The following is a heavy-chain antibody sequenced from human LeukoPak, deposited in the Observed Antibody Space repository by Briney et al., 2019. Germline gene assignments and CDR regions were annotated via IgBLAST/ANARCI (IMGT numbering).Heavy chain of an antibody. CDR2: IIPIFGTA. Sequence: SVKVSCKASGGTFSSYAISWVRQAPGQGLEWMGGIIPIFGTANYAQKFQGRVTITADESTSTAYMELSSLRSEDTAVYYCARVADCYDSSGYYLDYWGQGTLVTVSS. CDR1: GGTFSSYA. J-gene: IGHJ4*02. CDR3: ARVADCYDSSGYYLDY. D-gene: IGHD3-22*01. V-gene: IGHV1-69*13.